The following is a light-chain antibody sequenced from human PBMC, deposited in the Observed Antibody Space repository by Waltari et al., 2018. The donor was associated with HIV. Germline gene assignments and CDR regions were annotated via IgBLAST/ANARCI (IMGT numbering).Light chain of an antibody. J-gene: IGKJ3*01. V-gene: IGKV3-15*01. CDR1: QSVSSN. Sequence: IVMTQSPATLSVSPGERATLSCRASQSVSSNLAWYQQKPGQAPRLLVFGASTRATGIPARFSGSGSGTEFTLTISSLQSEDFAVYYRQQYNNWPPEITFGPGTKVDIK. CDR3: QQYNNWPPEIT. CDR2: GAS.